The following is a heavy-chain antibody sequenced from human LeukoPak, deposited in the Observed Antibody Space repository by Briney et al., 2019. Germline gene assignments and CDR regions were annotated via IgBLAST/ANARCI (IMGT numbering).Heavy chain of an antibody. CDR3: ARGRCLGSPNCYYFDS. V-gene: IGHV1-8*01. J-gene: IGHJ4*02. D-gene: IGHD2-2*01. CDR2: MNPNNGNT. CDR1: GYAFANYD. Sequence: ASVKVSCKASGYAFANYDINWVRQATGQGFEWIGKMNPNNGNTAYDQKFQGRVSVTRDTSISTVYTEVNSLRSEDTGMYYCARGRCLGSPNCYYFDSWGQGTLVTVSS.